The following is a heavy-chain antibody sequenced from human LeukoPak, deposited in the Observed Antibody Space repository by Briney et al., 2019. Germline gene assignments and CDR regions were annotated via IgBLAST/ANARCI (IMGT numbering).Heavy chain of an antibody. CDR1: GYTFSGYY. CDR2: INPNTGGT. V-gene: IGHV1-2*02. D-gene: IGHD3-10*01. Sequence: GASVKVSCKASGYTFSGYYIHWVRQAPGQGLEWMGWINPNTGGTKYAQRFQDRVTMTRDTSISTAYMEVSRLRYDDTAVYYCARNIWFGESADAFDIWGQGTMVTVSS. J-gene: IGHJ3*02. CDR3: ARNIWFGESADAFDI.